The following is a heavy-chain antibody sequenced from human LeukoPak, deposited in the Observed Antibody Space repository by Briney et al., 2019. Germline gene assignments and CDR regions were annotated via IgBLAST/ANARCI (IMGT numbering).Heavy chain of an antibody. D-gene: IGHD3-22*01. CDR1: GYTFTSFF. J-gene: IGHJ4*02. V-gene: IGHV1-46*01. CDR3: ARSYFYDSSGAPSPFDY. CDR2: ISSSAGST. Sequence: ASVKVSCKASGYTFTSFFIHWVRQAPGQGLEWMGLISSSAGSTTYSQKFRNRVTMTRDTSTGTVYMELSSLRSEDTAMFCCARSYFYDSSGAPSPFDYWGQGTLVTVSS.